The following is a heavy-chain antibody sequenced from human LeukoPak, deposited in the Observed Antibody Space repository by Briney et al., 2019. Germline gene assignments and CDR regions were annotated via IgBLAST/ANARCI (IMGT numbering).Heavy chain of an antibody. Sequence: PGGSLRLSCAASGFTFSSYEMNWVRQAPGKGLEWASYISSSGSTIYYADSVKGRFTISRDNAKNSLYLQMNSLRAEDTAVYYCARQEYTAMVSDWFDPWGQGTLVTVSS. D-gene: IGHD5-18*01. CDR3: ARQEYTAMVSDWFDP. J-gene: IGHJ5*02. V-gene: IGHV3-48*03. CDR1: GFTFSSYE. CDR2: ISSSGSTI.